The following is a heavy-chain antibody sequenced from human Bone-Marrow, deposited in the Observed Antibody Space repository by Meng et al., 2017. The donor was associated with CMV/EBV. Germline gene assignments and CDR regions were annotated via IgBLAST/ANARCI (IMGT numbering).Heavy chain of an antibody. J-gene: IGHJ4*02. V-gene: IGHV3-11*01. CDR1: GFNFNDYY. D-gene: IGHD3-22*01. CDR2: ISSGGTSK. Sequence: GGSLRLSCTASGFNFNDYYMSWVRQVPGRGLEWISFISSGGTSKYYRDSVRGRFTISRDNFKNSVFLQMSSLTADDTAVYYCASSGYYYDRTDYYPPDFWGQGTRVTVSS. CDR3: ASSGYYYDRTDYYPPDF.